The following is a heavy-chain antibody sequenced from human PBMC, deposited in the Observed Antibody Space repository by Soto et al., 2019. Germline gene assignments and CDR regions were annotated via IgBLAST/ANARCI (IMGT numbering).Heavy chain of an antibody. CDR1: GYPITSYY. D-gene: IGHD3-16*01. CDR2: INPSGGST. J-gene: IGHJ3*02. Sequence: ASVKVSCKASGYPITSYYLHWERQAPGQGLEWMGIINPSGGSTGYAQKFQGRVTLTRELYTSTVYMELSSLRSDDTAVYYCARDRSDEKVLGRYPLGHGAFDIWGEGTVVTV. CDR3: ARDRSDEKVLGRYPLGHGAFDI. V-gene: IGHV1-46*01.